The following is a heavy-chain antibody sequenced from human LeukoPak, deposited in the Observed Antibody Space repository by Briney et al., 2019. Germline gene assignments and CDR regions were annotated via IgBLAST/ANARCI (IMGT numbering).Heavy chain of an antibody. Sequence: ASVKVSCKASGYTFTGYYMHWVRQAPGQGLEWMGWINPNSGGTNYAQKSQGRVTMTRDTSISTAYMELSRLRSDDTAVYYCASTLNDFWSGYYLIDYFDYWGQGTLVTVSS. CDR3: ASTLNDFWSGYYLIDYFDY. CDR2: INPNSGGT. D-gene: IGHD3-3*01. CDR1: GYTFTGYY. J-gene: IGHJ4*02. V-gene: IGHV1-2*02.